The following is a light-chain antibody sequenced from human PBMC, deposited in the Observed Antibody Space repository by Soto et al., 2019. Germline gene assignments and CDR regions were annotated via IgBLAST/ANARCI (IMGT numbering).Light chain of an antibody. CDR3: QQSYSSPLT. CDR2: TAS. V-gene: IGKV1-39*01. J-gene: IGKJ4*01. CDR1: QNIDVY. Sequence: DIQMTQSPSSLSASLGDRLTITCRASQNIDVYLNWYQQKGGKAPKLLIYTASTLQSGVPSRFSGRGSGTDFTLTITSLQPEDFATYYCQQSYSSPLTFGGGTKVEI.